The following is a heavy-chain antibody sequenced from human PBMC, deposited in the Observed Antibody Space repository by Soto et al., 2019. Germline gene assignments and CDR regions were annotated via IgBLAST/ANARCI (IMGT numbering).Heavy chain of an antibody. Sequence: SETLSLTXTVSGGSISSYYWSWIRQPPGKGLEWIGYIYYSGSTNYNPTLKSRVTISVDTSKNQFSLKLSSVTAADTAVYYCARDLYGSGPFFDYWGQGTLVTVSS. CDR3: ARDLYGSGPFFDY. CDR1: GGSISSYY. CDR2: IYYSGST. J-gene: IGHJ4*02. D-gene: IGHD3-10*01. V-gene: IGHV4-59*01.